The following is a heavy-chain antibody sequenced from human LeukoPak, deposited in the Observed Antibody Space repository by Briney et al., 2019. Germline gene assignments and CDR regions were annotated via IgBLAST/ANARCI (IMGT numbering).Heavy chain of an antibody. V-gene: IGHV3-23*01. J-gene: IGHJ4*02. CDR2: ISGSGGST. CDR1: GFTFSSYA. D-gene: IGHD2-15*01. Sequence: GGSLRLSCAASGFTFSSYAMSWVRQAPGKGLEWVSAISGSGGSTYYADSVKGRFTISRDNPKNTLYLRMNSLRAEDTAVYYCAKQGIGIVDYWGQGTLVTVSS. CDR3: AKQGIGIVDY.